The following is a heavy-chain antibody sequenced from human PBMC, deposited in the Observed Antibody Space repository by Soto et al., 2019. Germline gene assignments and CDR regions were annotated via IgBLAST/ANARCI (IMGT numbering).Heavy chain of an antibody. CDR1: GFTFDDHA. V-gene: IGHV3-9*01. D-gene: IGHD6-19*01. CDR3: ARDGINPGWSGGRKYYFDY. CDR2: IPWNSAPI. J-gene: IGHJ4*02. Sequence: GGSLRLACTASGFTFDDHAMHWVRQAPWEGRDWVSSIPWNSAPIGYADSVKGRFTISRDNTNNSLYLQMTSLRLEDTALYSCARDGINPGWSGGRKYYFDYWDQGTLVTVSS.